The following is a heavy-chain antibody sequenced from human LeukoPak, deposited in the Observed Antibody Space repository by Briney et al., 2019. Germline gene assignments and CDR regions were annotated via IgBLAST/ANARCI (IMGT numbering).Heavy chain of an antibody. CDR2: ISWNSGSI. V-gene: IGHV3-9*01. D-gene: IGHD6-6*01. CDR3: AKDLRSYSSSSFDY. Sequence: PGGSLRLSCAASGFTFDDYAMHWVRQAPGKGLEWVSGISWNSGSIGYADSVKGRFTISRDNAKNSLYLQMNSLRAEDTALYYCAKDLRSYSSSSFDYWAQGTLVTVSS. CDR1: GFTFDDYA. J-gene: IGHJ4*02.